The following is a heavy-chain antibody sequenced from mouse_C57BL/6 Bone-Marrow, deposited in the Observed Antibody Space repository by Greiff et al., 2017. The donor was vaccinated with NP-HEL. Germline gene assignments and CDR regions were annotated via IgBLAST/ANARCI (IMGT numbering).Heavy chain of an antibody. V-gene: IGHV6-3*01. CDR2: IRLKSDNYAT. CDR1: GFTFSNYW. Sequence: EVKLMESGGGLVQPGGSMKLSCVASGFTFSNYWMNWVRQSPEKGLEWVAQIRLKSDNYATHYVESVKGRFTISRDDSKSSVYLQMNNLRAEDTGIYYCTGGGAFDYWGQGTTLTVSS. J-gene: IGHJ2*01. CDR3: TGGGAFDY.